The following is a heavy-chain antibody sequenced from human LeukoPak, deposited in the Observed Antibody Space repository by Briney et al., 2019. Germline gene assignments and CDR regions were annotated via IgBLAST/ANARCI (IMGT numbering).Heavy chain of an antibody. V-gene: IGHV4-61*02. CDR1: GGSISSGSYY. Sequence: KPSETLSLTCTVSGGSISSGSYYWSWIRQPAGKGLEWIGRIYTSGSTNYNPSLKSRVTISVDTSKNQFSLKLSSVTAADTAVYYCARVAYGGNSGFPFDYWGQGTLVTVSS. D-gene: IGHD4-23*01. CDR2: IYTSGST. CDR3: ARVAYGGNSGFPFDY. J-gene: IGHJ4*02.